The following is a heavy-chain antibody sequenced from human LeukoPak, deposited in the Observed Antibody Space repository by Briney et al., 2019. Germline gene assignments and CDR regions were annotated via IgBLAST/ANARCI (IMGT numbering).Heavy chain of an antibody. V-gene: IGHV4-39*07. CDR2: IYYTGST. CDR1: RGSVSSSTYY. D-gene: IGHD2-8*01. J-gene: IGHJ4*02. Sequence: PSETLSLTCTVSRGSVSSSTYYWSWVRQPPGKGLEWIASIYYTGSTYYNPYLKSRVTISLDMSKNEFFLTMTSVTAADTAVYFCTAEKNGSPHYWGQGTQVTVSS. CDR3: TAEKNGSPHY.